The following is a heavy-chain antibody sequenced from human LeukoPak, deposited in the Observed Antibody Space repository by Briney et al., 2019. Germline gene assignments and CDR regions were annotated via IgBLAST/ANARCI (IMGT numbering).Heavy chain of an antibody. CDR2: FDPEDGET. J-gene: IGHJ5*02. CDR1: GYTFTELS. V-gene: IGHV1-24*01. Sequence: ASVKVSCKASGYTFTELSMHWVRQAPGKGLEWMGGFDPEDGETIYAQKFQGRVTMTEDTSTDTAYLELSSLRSQDTAVYYCATVRYSNRNWFDPWGQGTLVTVSS. D-gene: IGHD4-11*01. CDR3: ATVRYSNRNWFDP.